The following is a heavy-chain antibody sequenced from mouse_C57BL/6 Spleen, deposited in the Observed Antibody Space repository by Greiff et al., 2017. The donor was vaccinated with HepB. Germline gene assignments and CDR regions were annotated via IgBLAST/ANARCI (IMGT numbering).Heavy chain of an antibody. Sequence: QVQLQQPGAELVKPGASVKMSCKASGYTFTSYWITWVKQRPGQGLEWIGDIYPGSGSTNSNEKFKSKATLTVATSSSTAYMQLSSLTSEDSAVYDCARAGYGYDEAMDYWGQGTSVTVSS. D-gene: IGHD2-2*01. CDR3: ARAGYGYDEAMDY. J-gene: IGHJ4*01. V-gene: IGHV1-55*01. CDR2: IYPGSGST. CDR1: GYTFTSYW.